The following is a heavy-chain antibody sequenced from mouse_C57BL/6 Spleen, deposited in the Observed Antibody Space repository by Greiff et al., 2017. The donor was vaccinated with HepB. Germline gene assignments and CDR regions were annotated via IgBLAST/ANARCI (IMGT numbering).Heavy chain of an antibody. J-gene: IGHJ2*01. CDR2: IDPETGGT. CDR1: GYTFTDYE. CDR3: TRDITTVVAGDY. Sequence: VQLQQSGAELVRPGASVTLSCKASGYTFTDYEMHWVKQTPVHGLEWIGAIDPETGGTAYNQKFKGKAILTADKSSSTAYMELRSLTSEDSAVYYCTRDITTVVAGDYWGQGTTLTVSS. V-gene: IGHV1-15*01. D-gene: IGHD1-1*01.